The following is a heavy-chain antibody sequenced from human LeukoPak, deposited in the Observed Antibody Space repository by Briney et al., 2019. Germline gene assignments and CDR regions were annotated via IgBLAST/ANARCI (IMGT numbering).Heavy chain of an antibody. D-gene: IGHD1-7*01. Sequence: GGSLRLSCAASGFTVSSNYMSWVRQAPGKGLEWVSVIYSGGSTYYADSVKGRFTISRDNSKNTLYLQMNSLRAEDTAVYYCARDGMELRAYYYYYYMDVWGKGTTVTVSS. CDR1: GFTVSSNY. CDR2: IYSGGST. CDR3: ARDGMELRAYYYYYYMDV. J-gene: IGHJ6*03. V-gene: IGHV3-66*02.